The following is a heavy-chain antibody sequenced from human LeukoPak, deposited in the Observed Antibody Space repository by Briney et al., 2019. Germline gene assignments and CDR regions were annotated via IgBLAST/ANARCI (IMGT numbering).Heavy chain of an antibody. Sequence: GGSLRLSRAASGFTFSNAWMNWVRQAPGKGLEWVGRIKSKTDGGTTDYAAPVKGRFTISRDDSKNTLYLQMNSLKTEDTAVYYCTTAVAAAPGGFDIWGQGTMVTVSS. CDR1: GFTFSNAW. CDR3: TTAVAAAPGGFDI. D-gene: IGHD6-13*01. J-gene: IGHJ3*02. V-gene: IGHV3-15*01. CDR2: IKSKTDGGTT.